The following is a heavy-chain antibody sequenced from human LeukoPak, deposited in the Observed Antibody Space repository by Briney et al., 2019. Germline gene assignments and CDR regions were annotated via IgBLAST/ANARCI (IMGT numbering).Heavy chain of an antibody. CDR3: ARQTKLGYYYYGVDV. CDR1: GCSFTTYW. J-gene: IGHJ6*02. Sequence: GESLKISCKGSGCSFTTYWIGWVRQMPGKGLEWMEIIYPGDSDTRYSPSFQGQVTISADKSISTAYLQWSSLKASDTAMYYCARQTKLGYYYYGVDVWGQGTTVTVSS. V-gene: IGHV5-51*01. CDR2: IYPGDSDT. D-gene: IGHD7-27*01.